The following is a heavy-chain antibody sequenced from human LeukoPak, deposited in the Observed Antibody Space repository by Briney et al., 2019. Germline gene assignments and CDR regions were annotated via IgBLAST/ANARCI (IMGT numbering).Heavy chain of an antibody. V-gene: IGHV1-2*06. J-gene: IGHJ4*02. CDR3: ARDGVEIPTGDY. CDR2: INPNSGGT. D-gene: IGHD2-21*01. CDR1: GYTFTGYY. Sequence: ASVKVSCKASGYTFTGYYMHWVRQAPGQGLEWMGRINPNSGGTDYAQKFQGRVTMTRDTSISTAYMELSRLRSDDTAVYYCARDGVEIPTGDYWGQGTLVTVSS.